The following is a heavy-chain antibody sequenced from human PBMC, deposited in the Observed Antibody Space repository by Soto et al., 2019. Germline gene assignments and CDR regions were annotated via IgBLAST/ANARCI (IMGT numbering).Heavy chain of an antibody. J-gene: IGHJ4*02. V-gene: IGHV4-31*03. D-gene: IGHD6-13*01. CDR3: AKTSGSSSWYELSGRSRFFDY. Sequence: PSETLSLTCTVSGGSISSGGYYWSWIRQRPGKGLEWIGYIYYSGSTYYNPSLKSRVTISVDTSKNQFSLKLSSVTAADTAVYYCAKTSGSSSWYELSGRSRFFDYWGQGTLVTVSS. CDR2: IYYSGST. CDR1: GGSISSGGYY.